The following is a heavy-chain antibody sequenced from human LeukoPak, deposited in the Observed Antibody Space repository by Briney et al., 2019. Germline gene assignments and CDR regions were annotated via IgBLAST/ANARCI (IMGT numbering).Heavy chain of an antibody. CDR2: TSPSGGST. D-gene: IGHD4-23*01. CDR1: GFTFSTSG. V-gene: IGHV3-23*01. CDR3: AKRSDYGGNWNYFDY. J-gene: IGHJ4*02. Sequence: PGGSLRLSCAASGFTFSTSGMSWFRQAPGKGLEWVSATSPSGGSTYYADSVKGRFTISRDNSKNTLYLQMNSLRAEDTAVYYCAKRSDYGGNWNYFDYWGQGTLVTVSS.